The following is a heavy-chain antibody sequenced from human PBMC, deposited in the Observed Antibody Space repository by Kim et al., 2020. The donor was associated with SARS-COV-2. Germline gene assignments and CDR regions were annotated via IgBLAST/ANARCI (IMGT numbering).Heavy chain of an antibody. CDR2: IYSGGST. CDR1: GFTVSSNY. D-gene: IGHD3-22*01. Sequence: GGSLRLSCAASGFTVSSNYMSWVRQAPGKGLEWVSVIYSGGSTYYADSVKGRFTISRDNSKNTLYLQMNSLRAEDTAVYYCARDLLVGDSSGYYYVPGDAFDIWGQGTMVTVSS. V-gene: IGHV3-66*02. J-gene: IGHJ3*02. CDR3: ARDLLVGDSSGYYYVPGDAFDI.